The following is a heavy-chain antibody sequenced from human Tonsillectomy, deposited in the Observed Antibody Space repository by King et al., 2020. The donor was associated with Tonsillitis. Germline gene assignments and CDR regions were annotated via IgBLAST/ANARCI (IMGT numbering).Heavy chain of an antibody. Sequence: VQLVESGGGLVQPGGSLRLSCAASGFIFSNYWMNWVRQAPGKGLEWVANINQGGSEKNYVESVKGRVTISRDNAKNSLYLQVNSLRAEDTAVYYCARRVGAYDARDIWGQGTMVTVFS. CDR3: ARRVGAYDARDI. V-gene: IGHV3-7*04. CDR2: INQGGSEK. J-gene: IGHJ3*02. CDR1: GFIFSNYW. D-gene: IGHD2-21*01.